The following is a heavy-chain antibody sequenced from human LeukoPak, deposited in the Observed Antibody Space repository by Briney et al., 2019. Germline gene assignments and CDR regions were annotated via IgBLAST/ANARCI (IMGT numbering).Heavy chain of an antibody. CDR1: GFSFPSYW. CDR2: IYPGDSDT. V-gene: IGHV5-51*01. D-gene: IGHD7-27*01. J-gene: IGHJ4*03. Sequence: GESLQSSSKGSGFSFPSYWIGWVRQIPGKGLEWMGIIYPGDSDTRYSPSFQGQVTISADKSISTAYLQWSSLKATDTAMYYCARRSPVELGTYFDYWGNRVIVSVSS. CDR3: ARRSPVELGTYFDY.